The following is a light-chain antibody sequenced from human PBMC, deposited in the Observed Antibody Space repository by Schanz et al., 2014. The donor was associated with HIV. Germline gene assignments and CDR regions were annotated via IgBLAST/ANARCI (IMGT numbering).Light chain of an antibody. CDR1: SSNIGSNY. CDR3: QSYDSSLRASV. CDR2: RSD. J-gene: IGLJ2*01. V-gene: IGLV1-47*01. Sequence: QSVLTQPPSASGTPGQRVTISCSGSSSNIGSNYVYWYQQYPGTAPKLIISRSDQRPSGISDRFSGSRSGTSASLAITGLQAEDEADYYCQSYDSSLRASVFGGGTKLTVL.